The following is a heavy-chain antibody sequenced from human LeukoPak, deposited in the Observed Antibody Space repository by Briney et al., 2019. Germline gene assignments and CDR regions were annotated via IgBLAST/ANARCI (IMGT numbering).Heavy chain of an antibody. Sequence: GGTLRHSCATSGFTFSSCGMHSVRQAPGKRLEWVAVISYDGSNKFYADSVTGRFTISRDNSKNTLYLQMNSLRAEDTAVYYCAAKGYSYGNNAFDIWGQGTMVTVSS. J-gene: IGHJ3*02. CDR3: AAKGYSYGNNAFDI. V-gene: IGHV3-30*03. CDR2: ISYDGSNK. D-gene: IGHD5-18*01. CDR1: GFTFSSCG.